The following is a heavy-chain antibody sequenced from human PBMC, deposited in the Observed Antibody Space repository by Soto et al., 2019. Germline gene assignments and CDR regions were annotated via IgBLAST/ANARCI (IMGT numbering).Heavy chain of an antibody. D-gene: IGHD1-20*01. CDR2: INHSGST. Sequence: PSETLSLTCTVSGGSISGYYWSWIRQPPGKGLEWIGEINHSGSTNYNPSLKSRVTISVDTSKNQFSLKLSSVTAADTAVYYCARGRLRYNWNPRDYYYYGMDVWGQGTTVTVSS. CDR1: GGSISGYY. J-gene: IGHJ6*02. V-gene: IGHV4-34*01. CDR3: ARGRLRYNWNPRDYYYYGMDV.